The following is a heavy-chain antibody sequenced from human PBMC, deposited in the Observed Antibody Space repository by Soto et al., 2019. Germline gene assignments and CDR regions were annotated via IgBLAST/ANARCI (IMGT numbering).Heavy chain of an antibody. Sequence: QEQLVQSGAEVKKPGASVKVSCKTSGYTFTDYDINWVRQATGQGLEWIGWMNPNSGETGYAQKFQGRVTITRSASLSTAYLELSSRRSEDTAVYYCARVAVAARPRWYNWFDPWGQGPLVTVSS. CDR3: ARVAVAARPRWYNWFDP. D-gene: IGHD2-15*01. V-gene: IGHV1-8*01. J-gene: IGHJ5*02. CDR2: MNPNSGET. CDR1: GYTFTDYD.